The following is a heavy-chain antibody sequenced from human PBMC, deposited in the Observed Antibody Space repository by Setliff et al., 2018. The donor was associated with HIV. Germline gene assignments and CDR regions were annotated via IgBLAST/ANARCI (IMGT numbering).Heavy chain of an antibody. CDR2: IYPGDSDT. CDR1: GYSFTTYW. D-gene: IGHD3-3*01. V-gene: IGHV5-51*01. Sequence: GESLKISCQGSGYSFTTYWIGWVRQMPGKGLEWMGIIYPGDSDTKYSPSFQGQVLISADNSVNTAYLQWSSLKASDSAMYYCARQPPGFLQPKDAFDIWGQGTKVTVSS. J-gene: IGHJ3*02. CDR3: ARQPPGFLQPKDAFDI.